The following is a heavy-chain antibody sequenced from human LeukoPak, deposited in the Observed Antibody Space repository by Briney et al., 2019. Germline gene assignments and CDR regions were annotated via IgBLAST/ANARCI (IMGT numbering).Heavy chain of an antibody. CDR3: ARDGCGSSTCPDAFDI. Sequence: SETLSLTCTVSGGSISSYYWSWIRQPPGKGLEWIGYIYYSGSTKYNPSLNSRVTMSVDTSKNQFSLQLTSVTAADTAVYYCARDGCGSSTCPDAFDIWGQGTVVTVSS. D-gene: IGHD2-15*01. CDR1: GGSISSYY. V-gene: IGHV4-59*12. CDR2: IYYSGST. J-gene: IGHJ3*02.